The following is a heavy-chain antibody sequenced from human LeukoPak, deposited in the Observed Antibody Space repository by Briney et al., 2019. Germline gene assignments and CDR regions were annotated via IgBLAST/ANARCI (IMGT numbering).Heavy chain of an antibody. Sequence: PGGSLRLSCAASGFTFSSYVMSWVRQAPGKGLEWVSAVSGSGGSTYYADSVKGRFTISRDNAKNSLYLQMNSLRDEDTAVYYCARKKGYYDSSGYVYFDYWGQGTLVTVSS. J-gene: IGHJ4*02. D-gene: IGHD3-22*01. CDR2: VSGSGGST. V-gene: IGHV3-23*01. CDR1: GFTFSSYV. CDR3: ARKKGYYDSSGYVYFDY.